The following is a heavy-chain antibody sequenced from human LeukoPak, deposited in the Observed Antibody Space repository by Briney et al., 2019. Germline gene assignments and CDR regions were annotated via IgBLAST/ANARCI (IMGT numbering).Heavy chain of an antibody. J-gene: IGHJ4*02. CDR2: ISWNSGSI. CDR3: ARVAQRLQSPPDY. D-gene: IGHD4-11*01. V-gene: IGHV3-9*01. Sequence: GGSLRLSCAASGFTFDDYAMHWVRQAPGKGLEWVSGISWNSGSIGYADSVKGRFTISRDNAKNSLYLQMNSLRAEDTAVYYCARVAQRLQSPPDYWGQGTLVTVSS. CDR1: GFTFDDYA.